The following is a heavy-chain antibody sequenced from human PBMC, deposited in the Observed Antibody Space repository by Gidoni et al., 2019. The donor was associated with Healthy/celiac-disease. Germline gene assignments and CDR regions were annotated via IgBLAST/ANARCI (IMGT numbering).Heavy chain of an antibody. CDR2: IRRKANSYAT. CDR3: TSRIAVAGTGDY. J-gene: IGHJ4*02. Sequence: EVQLVESGGGLVQPGGSLKRSCAASGFTFRGPAMPWVRPASGKGLEGVGGIRRKANSYATAYAASVKGRFTISRDESKNTAYLQMNSLKTEDTAVYYCTSRIAVAGTGDYWGQGTLVTVSS. D-gene: IGHD6-19*01. CDR1: GFTFRGPA. V-gene: IGHV3-73*01.